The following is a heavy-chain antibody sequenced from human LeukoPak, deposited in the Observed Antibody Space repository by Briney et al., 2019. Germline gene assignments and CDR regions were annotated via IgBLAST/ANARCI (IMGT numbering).Heavy chain of an antibody. J-gene: IGHJ1*01. CDR2: ISYDGSNK. CDR3: GISIIGYVQH. V-gene: IGHV3-30*03. D-gene: IGHD3-3*01. Sequence: GGSLRLSCAASGFTFSSYGMHWVRQAPGKGLEWLAVISYDGSNKYYADSVKGRFTISRDNSKNTLYLQMDSLRPEDTATYYCGISIIGYVQHWGQGTLVTVSS. CDR1: GFTFSSYG.